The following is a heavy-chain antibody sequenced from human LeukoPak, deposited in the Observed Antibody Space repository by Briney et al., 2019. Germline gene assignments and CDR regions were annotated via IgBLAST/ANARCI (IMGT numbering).Heavy chain of an antibody. J-gene: IGHJ4*02. D-gene: IGHD6-19*01. V-gene: IGHV6-1*01. CDR1: GDSVSINSAA. CDR2: TYQRSKWCN. Sequence: SQTLSLTCAISGDSVSINSAAWNWIRQSPSRGLEWLGRTYQRSKWCNDYAVSVKSRITINPDISKNQFSLQLNSVTPEDTAVYYCARGPSPYSSGWYFDYWGQGTLVTVSS. CDR3: ARGPSPYSSGWYFDY.